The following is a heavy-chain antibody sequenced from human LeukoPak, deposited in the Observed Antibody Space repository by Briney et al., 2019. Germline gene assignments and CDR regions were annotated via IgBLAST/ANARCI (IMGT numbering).Heavy chain of an antibody. D-gene: IGHD5-24*01. Sequence: SETLSLTCTVSGGSISSSSYYWGWIRQPPGKGLEWIGSIYYSGSTSYNPSLKSRVTISVDTSKNQFSLKLSSVTAADTAVYYCARGLSITYYYYYYMDVWGKGTTVTISS. V-gene: IGHV4-39*07. CDR3: ARGLSITYYYYYYMDV. J-gene: IGHJ6*03. CDR2: IYYSGST. CDR1: GGSISSSSYY.